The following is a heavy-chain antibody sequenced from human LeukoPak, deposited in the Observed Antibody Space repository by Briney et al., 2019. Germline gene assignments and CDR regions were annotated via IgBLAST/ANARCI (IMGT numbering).Heavy chain of an antibody. CDR1: GGSVSSGSYY. J-gene: IGHJ4*02. CDR3: ARVRYYYGSGSYSDY. Sequence: PSETLSLTCTVSGGSVSSGSYYWSWIRQPPGKGLEWIGYIYYSGNTNYNPSLKSRVTISVDTSKNQLSLKLNSVTAADTAVYYCARVRYYYGSGSYSDYWGQGTLVTVSS. CDR2: IYYSGNT. D-gene: IGHD3-10*01. V-gene: IGHV4-61*01.